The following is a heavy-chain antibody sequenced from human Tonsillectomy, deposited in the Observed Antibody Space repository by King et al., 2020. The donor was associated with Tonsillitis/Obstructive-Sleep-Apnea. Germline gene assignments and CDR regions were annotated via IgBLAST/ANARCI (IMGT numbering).Heavy chain of an antibody. CDR2: FYSSGST. V-gene: IGHV4-39*01. CDR3: ARQSPRGAFDI. J-gene: IGHJ3*02. CDR1: GGSVSSSSYY. Sequence: QLQESGPGLVKPSETLSLTCTFSGGSVSSSSYYWGWIRQPPGKGLEWIGSFYSSGSTYYNPSLKSRVTISVDTSKNQFSLKLSSVTAADTAVYYCARQSPRGAFDIWGQGTMVTVSS.